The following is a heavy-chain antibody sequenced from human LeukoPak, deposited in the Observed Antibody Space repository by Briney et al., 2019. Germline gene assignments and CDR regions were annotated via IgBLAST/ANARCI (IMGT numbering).Heavy chain of an antibody. CDR1: GYTFTSYG. Sequence: ASVKVSFKASGYTFTSYGICWVRLAPAQGLEWIGWISAYNGNTNYAQKLQGRVTMTTDTSTSTAYMELRSLRSDDTAVYYCARREYCSSTSCYYYWGQGTLVTVSS. CDR3: ARREYCSSTSCYYY. D-gene: IGHD2-2*01. V-gene: IGHV1-18*01. CDR2: ISAYNGNT. J-gene: IGHJ4*02.